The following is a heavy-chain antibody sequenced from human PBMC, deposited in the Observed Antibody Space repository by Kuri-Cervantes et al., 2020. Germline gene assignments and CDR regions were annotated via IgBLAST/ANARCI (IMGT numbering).Heavy chain of an antibody. CDR1: GYTFTYRY. CDR3: ARDDYRVGTDAFDI. Sequence: SVKVSCKASGYTFTYRYLHWVRQAPGQGLEWMGGIILIFGTANYAQKFQGRVTITADKSTSTAYMELSSLRSDDTAVYYCARDDYRVGTDAFDIWGQGTMVTVSS. J-gene: IGHJ3*02. V-gene: IGHV1-69*06. CDR2: IILIFGTA. D-gene: IGHD4-11*01.